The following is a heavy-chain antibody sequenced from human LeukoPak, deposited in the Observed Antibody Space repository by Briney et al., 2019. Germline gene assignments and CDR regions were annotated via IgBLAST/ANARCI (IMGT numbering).Heavy chain of an antibody. CDR1: GGSISSYY. CDR3: ARALDYVYDRKGPQYYFDY. Sequence: PSETLSLTCTVSGGSISSYYWSWIRQPPGKGLEWIGYICYSGSTNYNPSLKSRVTISVDTSKNQFSLKLSSVTAADTAVYYCARALDYVYDRKGPQYYFDYWGQGTLVTVSS. D-gene: IGHD3-22*01. J-gene: IGHJ4*02. V-gene: IGHV4-59*01. CDR2: ICYSGST.